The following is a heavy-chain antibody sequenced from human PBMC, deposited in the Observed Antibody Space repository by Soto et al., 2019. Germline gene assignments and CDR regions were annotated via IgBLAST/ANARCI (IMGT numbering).Heavy chain of an antibody. V-gene: IGHV4-4*02. Sequence: PSETLSLTCAVSGGSISSSNWWSWVRQPPGKGLEWIGEIYHSGSTNYNPSLKSRVTISVDKSKNQFSLKLSSVTAADTAVYYCARAWDSSGYYYKASIDYWGQGTLVTVSS. D-gene: IGHD3-22*01. J-gene: IGHJ4*02. CDR2: IYHSGST. CDR1: GGSISSSNW. CDR3: ARAWDSSGYYYKASIDY.